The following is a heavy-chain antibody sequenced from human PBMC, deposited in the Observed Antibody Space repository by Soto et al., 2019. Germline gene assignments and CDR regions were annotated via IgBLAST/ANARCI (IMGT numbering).Heavy chain of an antibody. CDR2: IYYSGST. CDR1: GGSIMSSSYY. D-gene: IGHD3-9*01. J-gene: IGHJ3*02. Sequence: PXTQSLTCPGSGGSIMSSSYYWGWIRKPPGKGLEWIGSIYYSGSTYYNPSLKSRVTISVDTSKNQFSLKLSSVTAADTAVYYCARQPSRGVLRYFDWFRSDALDIWGQGTMVTVSS. CDR3: ARQPSRGVLRYFDWFRSDALDI. V-gene: IGHV4-39*01.